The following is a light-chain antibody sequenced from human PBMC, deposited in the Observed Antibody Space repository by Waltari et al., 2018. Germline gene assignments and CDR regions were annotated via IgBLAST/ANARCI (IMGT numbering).Light chain of an antibody. V-gene: IGLV2-23*02. CDR3: YSYAGSANGV. J-gene: IGLJ3*02. Sequence: QSALTQPASVSGSPGQSITISCTGTSSDVGGYNLVSWYQQHPAKAPKLVIYGVTKRPSGVSDRFSGSKSGNTASLTISGLQAEDEADYYCYSYAGSANGVFGGGTTLTVL. CDR1: SSDVGGYNL. CDR2: GVT.